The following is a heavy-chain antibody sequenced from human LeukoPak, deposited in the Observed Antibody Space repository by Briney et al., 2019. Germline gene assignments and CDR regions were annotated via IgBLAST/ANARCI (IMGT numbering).Heavy chain of an antibody. D-gene: IGHD3-10*01. CDR3: ARDSGTTGEVKFDP. Sequence: SETLSLTCTVSGDSISSGYYWGWIRQPPGKGLEWIGSIYHSGSTYYNPSLKSRVTISIDTSKNQFSLKLMSVTAADTAVYYCARDSGTTGEVKFDPWGQGTLVTVSS. CDR1: GDSISSGYY. J-gene: IGHJ5*02. V-gene: IGHV4-38-2*02. CDR2: IYHSGST.